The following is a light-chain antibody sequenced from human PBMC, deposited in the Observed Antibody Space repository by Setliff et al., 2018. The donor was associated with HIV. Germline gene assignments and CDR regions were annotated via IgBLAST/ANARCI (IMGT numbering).Light chain of an antibody. Sequence: AIRMTQSPSSLSASTGDRVTITCRASQGISSYLAWYQQKPGKAPKLLIYAASTLQSGVPSRFSRSGSGTDFTLTISCLQSEDFATYYCQQYYSYRLTFGGGTKVDIK. CDR1: QGISSY. CDR2: AAS. CDR3: QQYYSYRLT. V-gene: IGKV1-8*01. J-gene: IGKJ4*02.